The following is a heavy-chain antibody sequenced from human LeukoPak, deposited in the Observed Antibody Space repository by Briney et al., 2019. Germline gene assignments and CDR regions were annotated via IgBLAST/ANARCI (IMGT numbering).Heavy chain of an antibody. Sequence: ASVKISCKTSGYTFIGYYMHGVRHAPGQGLEWMGWINPDSGDTNYAQKFQGRVTMTRDKSISTAYMELSRLRSDDTAVYFCAKVRAGAVAFDVWGQGTMVSVSS. D-gene: IGHD6-13*01. CDR2: INPDSGDT. V-gene: IGHV1-2*02. CDR3: AKVRAGAVAFDV. J-gene: IGHJ3*01. CDR1: GYTFIGYY.